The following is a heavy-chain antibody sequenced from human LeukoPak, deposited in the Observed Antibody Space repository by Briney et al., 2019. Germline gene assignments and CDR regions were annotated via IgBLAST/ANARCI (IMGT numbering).Heavy chain of an antibody. J-gene: IGHJ4*02. V-gene: IGHV4-59*07. Sequence: SDTLSLTCTVSGGSISSYYWSWIRQPPGKGLEWIRNIYDSGSTNYNPSLKSRLTISVDTSKNQCSLKLSSVTAADTAVYYCARQSISGSSLSYFDYWGQGTLVNVSS. CDR1: GGSISSYY. D-gene: IGHD3-22*01. CDR2: IYDSGST. CDR3: ARQSISGSSLSYFDY.